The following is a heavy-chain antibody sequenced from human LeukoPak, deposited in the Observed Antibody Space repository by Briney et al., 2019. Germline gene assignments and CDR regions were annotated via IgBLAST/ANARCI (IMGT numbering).Heavy chain of an antibody. D-gene: IGHD4-23*01. J-gene: IGHJ4*02. Sequence: PGGSLRLSCGTSGFTFSSYAMHWVRQAPGKGLEYVLAISSNGGSTYYADSVKGRFTISRDNSKNTLYLQMSSLRAEDTAVYYCVKARNDYGANSVYFDYWGQGTLVTVSS. CDR3: VKARNDYGANSVYFDY. CDR2: ISSNGGST. CDR1: GFTFSSYA. V-gene: IGHV3-64D*09.